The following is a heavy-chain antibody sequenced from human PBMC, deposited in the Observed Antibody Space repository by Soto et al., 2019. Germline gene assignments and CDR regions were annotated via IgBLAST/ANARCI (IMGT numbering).Heavy chain of an antibody. CDR3: ARGRGDGYNQDWYFDL. V-gene: IGHV4-34*01. J-gene: IGHJ2*01. CDR1: GGSFSGYY. CDR2: INHSGSN. Sequence: SETLSLTCAVYGGSFSGYYWNWVRQPPGNELEWIGEINHSGSNNYNPSRKSRGSISVGTSNNQFSLKLSSVTAADTAVYYCARGRGDGYNQDWYFDLWGRGTLVTVSS. D-gene: IGHD3-10*01.